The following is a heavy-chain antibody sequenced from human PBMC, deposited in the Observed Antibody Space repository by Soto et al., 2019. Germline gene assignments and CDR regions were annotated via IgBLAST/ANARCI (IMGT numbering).Heavy chain of an antibody. CDR2: IIPIFGTA. J-gene: IGHJ4*02. D-gene: IGHD3-22*01. CDR1: GGTFSSYA. CDR3: ARYADSRRYLDY. V-gene: IGHV1-69*06. Sequence: QVQLVQSGAEVKKPGSSVKVSCKASGGTFSSYAISWVRQAPGQGLEWMGGIIPIFGTANYAQKFQGRVTITADKSTSSAYMELSSLRAEDTAVYYCARYADSRRYLDYWGQGTLVTVSS.